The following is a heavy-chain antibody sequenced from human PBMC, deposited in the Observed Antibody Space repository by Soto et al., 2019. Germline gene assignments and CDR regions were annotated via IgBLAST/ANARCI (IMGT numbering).Heavy chain of an antibody. CDR2: IYHSGST. J-gene: IGHJ4*02. CDR3: ARVPDY. D-gene: IGHD2-2*01. CDR1: GGSISDDTYS. V-gene: IGHV4-30-2*01. Sequence: SETLSLTCTVSGGSISDDTYSWGWIRQPPGKGLEWIGYIYHSGSTYYNPSLKSRVTISIDRSKNQFSLKLSSVTAAGTAVYYCARVPDYWGQGTLVTVSS.